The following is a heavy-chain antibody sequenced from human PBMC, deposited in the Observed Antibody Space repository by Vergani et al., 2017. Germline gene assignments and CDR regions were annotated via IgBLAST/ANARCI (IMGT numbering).Heavy chain of an antibody. J-gene: IGHJ6*02. D-gene: IGHD3-10*01. V-gene: IGHV4-59*01. Sequence: QVQLQESGPGLVKPSETLSLTCTVSGGSISSYYWSWIRQPPGKGLEWIGYIYYSGSTNYNPSLKSRVTISVDTSKNQFSLKLSSVTAADTAVYYCARARGVRHPYYCGMDVWGQGTTVTVSS. CDR3: ARARGVRHPYYCGMDV. CDR1: GGSISSYY. CDR2: IYYSGST.